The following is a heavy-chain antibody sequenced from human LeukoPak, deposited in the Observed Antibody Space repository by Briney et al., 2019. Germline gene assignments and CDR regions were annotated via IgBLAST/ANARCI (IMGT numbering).Heavy chain of an antibody. J-gene: IGHJ6*03. CDR3: ASHVDTTMVRVYYYYYLDA. V-gene: IGHV1-69*05. CDR2: FIPVFGTP. CDR1: GGTFSNFA. D-gene: IGHD5-18*01. Sequence: ASVTVSCTTSGGTFSNFAINWVRQAPGQGLEWMGGFIPVFGTPNYAQKFQDRLTITTDESTSTVYMELSSLRPEDTAVYYCASHVDTTMVRVYYYYYLDAWGTGTTVIVSS.